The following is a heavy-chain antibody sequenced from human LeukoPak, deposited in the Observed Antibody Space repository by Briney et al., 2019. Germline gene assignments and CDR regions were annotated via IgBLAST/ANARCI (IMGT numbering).Heavy chain of an antibody. CDR1: GGSFSGYY. Sequence: SETLSLTCAVYGGSFSGYYWSWIRQPPGKGLEWIGEINHSGSTNYNPSLKSRVTISVDTSKNQFSLKLSSVTAADTAVYYCAILRYFDWRMDVWGQGTTVTVSS. CDR2: INHSGST. D-gene: IGHD3-9*01. J-gene: IGHJ6*02. CDR3: AILRYFDWRMDV. V-gene: IGHV4-34*01.